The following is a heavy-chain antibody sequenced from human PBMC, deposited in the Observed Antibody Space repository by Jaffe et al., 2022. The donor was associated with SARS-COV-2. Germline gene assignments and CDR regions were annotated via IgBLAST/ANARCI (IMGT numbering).Heavy chain of an antibody. V-gene: IGHV4-34*01. J-gene: IGHJ5*02. CDR2: INHSGST. CDR1: GGSFSGYY. CDR3: AKKSYPLSYYYDSSGYCNWFDP. Sequence: QVQLQQWGAGLLKPSETLSLTCAVYGGSFSGYYWSWIRQPPGKGLEWIGEINHSGSTNYNPSLKSRVTISVDTSKNQFSLKLSSVTAADTAVYYCAKKSYPLSYYYDSSGYCNWFDPWGQGTLVTVSS. D-gene: IGHD3-22*01.